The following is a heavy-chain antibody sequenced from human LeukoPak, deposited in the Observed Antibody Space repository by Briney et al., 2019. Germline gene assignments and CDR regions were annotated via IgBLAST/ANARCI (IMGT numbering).Heavy chain of an antibody. CDR2: INSDGSST. CDR1: GFTFSSYW. Sequence: PGGSLRLSCAASGFTFSSYWMHWVRQAPGKGLVWVSRINSDGSSTSYADSVKGRFTISRDNAKNTLYLQMNSLRAEDTALYYCARRGTIAVPVFWFDPWGQGTLVIVSS. D-gene: IGHD6-19*01. CDR3: ARRGTIAVPVFWFDP. V-gene: IGHV3-74*01. J-gene: IGHJ5*02.